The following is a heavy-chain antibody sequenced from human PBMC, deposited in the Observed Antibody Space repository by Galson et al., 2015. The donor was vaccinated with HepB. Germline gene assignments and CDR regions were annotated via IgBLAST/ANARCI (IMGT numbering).Heavy chain of an antibody. CDR1: GYTFTSYG. D-gene: IGHD3-10*01. J-gene: IGHJ6*02. CDR2: ISAYNGNT. CDR3: ARDRGGSGSFEDYYYYYGMDV. Sequence: SVKVSCKASGYTFTSYGISWVRQAPGQGLEWMGWISAYNGNTNYAQKLQGRVTMTTDTSTSTAYMELRSLRSDDTAVYYCARDRGGSGSFEDYYYYYGMDVWGQGTTVTVSS. V-gene: IGHV1-18*01.